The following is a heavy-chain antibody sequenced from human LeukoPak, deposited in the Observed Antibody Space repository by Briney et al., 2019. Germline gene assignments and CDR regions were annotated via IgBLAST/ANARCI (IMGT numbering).Heavy chain of an antibody. CDR3: ARPRRDGPSRAFDI. CDR2: IYTSGST. J-gene: IGHJ3*02. Sequence: SETLSLTCTVSGGSISSGSYYWSWIRQPAGKGLEWIGRIYTSGSTNYNPSLKSRVTISVDTSKNQFSLKLSSVTAADTAVYYCARPRRDGPSRAFDIWGQGTMVTVSS. D-gene: IGHD5-24*01. V-gene: IGHV4-61*02. CDR1: GGSISSGSYY.